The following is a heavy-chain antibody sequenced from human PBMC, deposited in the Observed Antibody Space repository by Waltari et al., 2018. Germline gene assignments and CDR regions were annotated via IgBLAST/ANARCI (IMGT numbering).Heavy chain of an antibody. Sequence: QVQLVQSGAEVKKPGSSVKVSCKASGGTFSSYAISWVRQAPGQGLEWMGGILPIFGTANYAQKSQGRVTITADESTSTAYMELSSLRSEDTAVYYCARWLDEGNYYYYYMDVWGKGTTVTVSS. J-gene: IGHJ6*03. CDR3: ARWLDEGNYYYYYMDV. D-gene: IGHD3-10*01. CDR1: GGTFSSYA. V-gene: IGHV1-69*01. CDR2: ILPIFGTA.